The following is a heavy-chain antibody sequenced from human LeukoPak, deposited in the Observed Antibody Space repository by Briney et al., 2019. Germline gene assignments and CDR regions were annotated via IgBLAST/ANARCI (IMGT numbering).Heavy chain of an antibody. J-gene: IGHJ6*02. D-gene: IGHD3-16*01. CDR3: ARGGGLDV. CDR2: INYNGNVN. CDR1: GFTFSSYW. Sequence: RPGGSLRHSCAASGFTFSSYWMNWARHAPGKGLEWVASINYNGNVNYYVDSVKGRFTISRDNAKNSLYLQMSNLRAEDTAVYFCARGGGLDVWGQGATVTVSS. V-gene: IGHV3-7*03.